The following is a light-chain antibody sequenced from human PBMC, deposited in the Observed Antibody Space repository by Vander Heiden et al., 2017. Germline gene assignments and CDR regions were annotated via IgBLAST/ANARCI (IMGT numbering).Light chain of an antibody. Sequence: QSVLTQPPSASGTPGQRVTSSCAGGSSNIGSNTVNWYQQLPGTAPKLLIYSNNQRPSGVPDRFSGSKSGTSASLAISGLQSEDEADYYCAAWDDSLNGPVFGGGTKLTVL. CDR1: SSNIGSNT. CDR3: AAWDDSLNGPV. J-gene: IGLJ3*02. CDR2: SNN. V-gene: IGLV1-44*01.